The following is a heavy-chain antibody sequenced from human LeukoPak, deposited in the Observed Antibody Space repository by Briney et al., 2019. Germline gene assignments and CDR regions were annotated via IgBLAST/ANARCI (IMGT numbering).Heavy chain of an antibody. CDR3: ARDVTGVVPAAAMGGGYYYYGMDV. D-gene: IGHD2-2*01. CDR2: IIPIFGTA. Sequence: ASVKVSCKASGGTFSSYAISWVRQAPGQGLEWMGGIIPIFGTANYAQKFQGRVTITADESTSTAYMELSSLRSEDTAVYYCARDVTGVVPAAAMGGGYYYYGMDVWGKGTTVTVSS. V-gene: IGHV1-69*01. CDR1: GGTFSSYA. J-gene: IGHJ6*04.